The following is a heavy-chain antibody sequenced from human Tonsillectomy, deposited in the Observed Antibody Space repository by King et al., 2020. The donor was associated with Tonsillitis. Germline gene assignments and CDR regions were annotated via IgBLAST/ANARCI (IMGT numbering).Heavy chain of an antibody. J-gene: IGHJ6*03. V-gene: IGHV4-59*01. CDR1: GGSISSYY. Sequence: VQLQESGPGLVKPSETLSLTCTVSGGSISSYYWSWIRQPPGKGLEWIGYIYDTGSTNYNPSLKSRVTLSVDTSRNQFSLKLSSVTAADTAVYYCARTHEGNDYPFYSYYMDVWGKGTTVTVSS. CDR2: IYDTGST. CDR3: ARTHEGNDYPFYSYYMDV. D-gene: IGHD1-1*01.